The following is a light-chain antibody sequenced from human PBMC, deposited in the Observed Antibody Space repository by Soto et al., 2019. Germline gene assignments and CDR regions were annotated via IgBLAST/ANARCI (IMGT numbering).Light chain of an antibody. V-gene: IGLV2-14*01. CDR1: SSHVGGYNY. J-gene: IGLJ1*01. CDR3: SSYTSSSTLENV. Sequence: QSVLTQPASVSGSPGQSITISCTGTSSHVGGYNYVSWYQQHPGKAPKLMIYDVSNRPSGVSNRFSGSKSGNTASLTISGLQAEDEADYYCSSYTSSSTLENVFGTGTQLTVL. CDR2: DVS.